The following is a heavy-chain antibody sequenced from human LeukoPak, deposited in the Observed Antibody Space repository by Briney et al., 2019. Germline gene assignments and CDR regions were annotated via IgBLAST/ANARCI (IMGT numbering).Heavy chain of an antibody. CDR3: AREIVVVPAADPNPDYFDY. CDR2: IYYSGST. Sequence: PSETLSLTCTVSGGSISSYYWSWIRQPPGKGLEWIVYIYYSGSTNYNSSFKSRVTISIDTSKNQFSLKLSSVTAADTAVYYCAREIVVVPAADPNPDYFDYWGQGTLVTVSS. CDR1: GGSISSYY. D-gene: IGHD2-2*01. V-gene: IGHV4-59*12. J-gene: IGHJ4*02.